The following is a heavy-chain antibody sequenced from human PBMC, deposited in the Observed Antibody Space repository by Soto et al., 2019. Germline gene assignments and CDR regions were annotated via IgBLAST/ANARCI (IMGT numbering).Heavy chain of an antibody. CDR3: ARTWLYQLLFGAFDI. D-gene: IGHD2-2*01. CDR1: GFTFSSHS. V-gene: IGHV3-48*02. CDR2: ISSSSSTI. J-gene: IGHJ3*02. Sequence: EVQLVESGGGLVQPGGSLRLSCAASGFTFSSHSMNWVRQAPGKGLEWVSYISSSSSTIYYADSVKGRFTISRDNAKNSLYLQMNSLRDEDTAVYYCARTWLYQLLFGAFDIWGQGTMVTVSS.